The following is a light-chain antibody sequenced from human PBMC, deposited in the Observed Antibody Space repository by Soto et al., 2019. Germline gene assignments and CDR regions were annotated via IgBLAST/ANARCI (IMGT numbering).Light chain of an antibody. CDR3: QQYNNLWA. J-gene: IGKJ1*01. CDR2: DVS. Sequence: DIQMTQSPSTLSASVGDRVTITCRASQRFSRWLAWYQQKPGKPPKVLIYDVSRLESGVPSRFSGSGSGTEFTLTISRLQPEDVATYYCQQYNNLWAFGQGTKVEIK. V-gene: IGKV1-5*01. CDR1: QRFSRW.